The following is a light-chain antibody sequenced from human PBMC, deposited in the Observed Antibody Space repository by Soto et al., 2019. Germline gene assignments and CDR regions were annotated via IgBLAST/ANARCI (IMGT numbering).Light chain of an antibody. CDR1: SSDVGGYNY. CDR3: SSLTSSSTGV. Sequence: QSALTQPASVSGSPGQSITISCTGTSSDVGGYNYVSWYQQHPGKAPKLMIYDVSNRPSGVSNRFSGSKSGNTASLTISGLQAEDEAYYHCSSLTSSSTGVFGGGTKLTVL. CDR2: DVS. V-gene: IGLV2-14*03. J-gene: IGLJ3*02.